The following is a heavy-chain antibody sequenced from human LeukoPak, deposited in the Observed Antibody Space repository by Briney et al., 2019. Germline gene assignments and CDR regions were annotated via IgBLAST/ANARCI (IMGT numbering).Heavy chain of an antibody. D-gene: IGHD4-23*01. CDR2: VNPNSGGT. Sequence: GASVKVSCKASGYTFTGYYMHWVRQAPGQGLEWMGWVNPNSGGTNYAQKFQGRVTMTRDTSISTAYMELSRLRSDDTAVYYCARDYRVAYGGSYFDYWGQGTLVTVSS. J-gene: IGHJ4*02. CDR1: GYTFTGYY. V-gene: IGHV1-2*02. CDR3: ARDYRVAYGGSYFDY.